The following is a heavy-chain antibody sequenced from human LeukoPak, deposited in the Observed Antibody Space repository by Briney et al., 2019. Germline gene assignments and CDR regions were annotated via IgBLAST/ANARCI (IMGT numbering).Heavy chain of an antibody. CDR1: GGSISSSSCH. CDR3: ARDRIVGVERPVDV. D-gene: IGHD1-26*01. V-gene: IGHV4-39*02. CDR2: IYYGGST. Sequence: PSETLSLTCTVSGGSISSSSCHWGWIRQSPGEGLEWIGNIYYGGSTYYNPSLQSRVTISVDTSKNQFSLKLGSVTAADTAVYYCARDRIVGVERPVDVWGQGTTVTVSS. J-gene: IGHJ6*02.